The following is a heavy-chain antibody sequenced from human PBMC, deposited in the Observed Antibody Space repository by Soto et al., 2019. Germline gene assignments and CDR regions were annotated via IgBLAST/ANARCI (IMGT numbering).Heavy chain of an antibody. V-gene: IGHV4-31*03. CDR1: GGSISSGGYY. D-gene: IGHD6-13*01. J-gene: IGHJ6*02. CDR2: IYYSGST. Sequence: PSETLSLTCTVSGGSISSGGYYWSWIRQHPGKGLEWIGYIYYSGSTYYNPSLKSRVTISVDTSKNQFSLKLSSVTAADTAVYYCARGRHAAGRAYCYYYGMDVWGQGTTVTVSS. CDR3: ARGRHAAGRAYCYYYGMDV.